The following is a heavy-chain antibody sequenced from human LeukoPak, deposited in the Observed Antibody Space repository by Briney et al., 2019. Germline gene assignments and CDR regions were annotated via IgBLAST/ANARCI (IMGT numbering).Heavy chain of an antibody. D-gene: IGHD3-22*01. J-gene: IGHJ4*02. V-gene: IGHV3-49*04. CDR3: TRIYDSSGYYDYFGY. CDR1: GFTFGDYA. CDR2: IRSKAYGGTT. Sequence: PGGSLRLSCTASGFTFGDYAMSWVRQAPGKGLEWVGFIRSKAYGGTTEYAASVKGRFTISRDDSKSIAYLQMNSLKTEDTAVYYCTRIYDSSGYYDYFGYWGQGTLVTVSS.